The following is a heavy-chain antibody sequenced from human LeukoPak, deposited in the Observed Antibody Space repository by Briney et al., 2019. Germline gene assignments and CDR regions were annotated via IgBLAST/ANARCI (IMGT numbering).Heavy chain of an antibody. CDR3: AREGDVDTATWHWFDP. Sequence: ASVKVSCKASGYTFTSYDINWVRQATGQGLEWMGWMNPNSGNTGYAQKFQGRVTMTRDTSTSTVYMELSSLRSEDTAVYYCAREGDVDTATWHWFDPWGQGTLVTVSS. CDR1: GYTFTSYD. V-gene: IGHV1-8*01. CDR2: MNPNSGNT. D-gene: IGHD5-18*01. J-gene: IGHJ5*02.